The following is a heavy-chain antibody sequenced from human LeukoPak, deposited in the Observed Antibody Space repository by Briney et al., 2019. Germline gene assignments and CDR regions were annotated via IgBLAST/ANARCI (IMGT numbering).Heavy chain of an antibody. J-gene: IGHJ2*01. Sequence: ASVKVSCKASGGTFSSYAISWVRQAPGQGLEWMGGIIPIFGTANYAQKFQGRVTITADESTSTAYVELSRLRSEDTAVYYCARSGGVNPTAWYFDLWGRGTLVTVSS. V-gene: IGHV1-69*13. CDR2: IIPIFGTA. D-gene: IGHD2-8*01. CDR1: GGTFSSYA. CDR3: ARSGGVNPTAWYFDL.